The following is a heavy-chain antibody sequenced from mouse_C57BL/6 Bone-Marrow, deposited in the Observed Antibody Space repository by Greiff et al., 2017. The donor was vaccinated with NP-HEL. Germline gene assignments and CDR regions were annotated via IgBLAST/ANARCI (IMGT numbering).Heavy chain of an antibody. V-gene: IGHV1-52*01. D-gene: IGHD1-1*02. J-gene: IGHJ1*03. CDR1: GYTFTSYW. CDR2: IDPSDSET. CDR3: ARWGGYYRYFDV. Sequence: QVQLKQPGAELVRPGSSVKLSCKASGYTFTSYWMHWVKQRPIQGLEWIGNIDPSDSETHYNQKFKDKATLTVDKSSSTAYMQLSSLTSEDSAVYYCARWGGYYRYFDVWGTGTTVTVSS.